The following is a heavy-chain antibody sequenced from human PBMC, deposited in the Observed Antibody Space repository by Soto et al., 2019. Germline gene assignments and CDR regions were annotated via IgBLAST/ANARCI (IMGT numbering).Heavy chain of an antibody. J-gene: IGHJ6*02. Sequence: EVHLLESGGGLVQPGGSLRLSCAASGFTFSSYSMNWVRQAPGKGLEWVSSISSSSSYIYYADSVKGRFTISRDNAKNSLYLQMNSLRAEDTAVYYCARDSYYDFWSGYYTALYYYYGMDVWGQGTTVTVSS. D-gene: IGHD3-3*01. CDR3: ARDSYYDFWSGYYTALYYYYGMDV. CDR1: GFTFSSYS. V-gene: IGHV3-21*01. CDR2: ISSSSSYI.